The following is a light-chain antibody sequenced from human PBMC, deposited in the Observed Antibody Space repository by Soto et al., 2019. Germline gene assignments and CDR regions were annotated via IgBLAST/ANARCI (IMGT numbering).Light chain of an antibody. CDR3: QQYGSSRRT. J-gene: IGKJ1*01. CDR2: DAS. CDR1: QSVSSSY. V-gene: IGKV3-20*01. Sequence: EIFLTQSPGTLSLSPLERATLSCMASQSVSSSYLAWYQQKPGQAPRLLIYDASSRATGIPDRFSGSGSGTDFTLTISRLEPEDFAVYYCQQYGSSRRTFGQGTKVDNK.